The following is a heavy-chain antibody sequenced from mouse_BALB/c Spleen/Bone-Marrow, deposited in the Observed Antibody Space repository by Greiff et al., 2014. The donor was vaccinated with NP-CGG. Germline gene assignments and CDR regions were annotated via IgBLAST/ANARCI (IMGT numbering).Heavy chain of an antibody. D-gene: IGHD2-4*01. Sequence: VQLQQSGAELVRPGVSVKISCKGSGYTFTDYAMHWVKQSHAKSLEWIGVISTYYGDASYNQTFKGKATMTVDKSSSTAYMELARLSSEDAAIYYCARDYDYGFAYWGQGTLVTVSA. J-gene: IGHJ3*01. CDR3: ARDYDYGFAY. V-gene: IGHV1S137*01. CDR2: ISTYYGDA. CDR1: GYTFTDYA.